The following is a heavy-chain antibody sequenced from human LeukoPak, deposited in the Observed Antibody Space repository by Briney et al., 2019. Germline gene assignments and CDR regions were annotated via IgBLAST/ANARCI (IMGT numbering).Heavy chain of an antibody. J-gene: IGHJ4*02. Sequence: GGSLRLSCAASGFTFSSDGMHWVRQAPGKGLEWVAVISYDGSNKYYADSVKGRFTISRDNSKNTLYLQMNSLRAEDTAVYYCAKLAYGSGSYLDYWGQGTLVTVSS. V-gene: IGHV3-30*18. CDR1: GFTFSSDG. D-gene: IGHD3-10*01. CDR2: ISYDGSNK. CDR3: AKLAYGSGSYLDY.